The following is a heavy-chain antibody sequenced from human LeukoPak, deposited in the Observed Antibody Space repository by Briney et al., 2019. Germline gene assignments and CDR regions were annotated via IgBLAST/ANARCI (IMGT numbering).Heavy chain of an antibody. D-gene: IGHD2-2*01. CDR1: GFTFSSYG. V-gene: IGHV3-30*02. Sequence: GGSLRLSCAASGFTFSSYGMHWVRQAPGKGLEWVAFIRYDGSNKYYADSVKGRFTISRDNSKNTLYLQMNSLRAEDTAVYYCAKAGGGYCSSTSCHFDYWGQGTLVTVSS. J-gene: IGHJ4*02. CDR3: AKAGGGYCSSTSCHFDY. CDR2: IRYDGSNK.